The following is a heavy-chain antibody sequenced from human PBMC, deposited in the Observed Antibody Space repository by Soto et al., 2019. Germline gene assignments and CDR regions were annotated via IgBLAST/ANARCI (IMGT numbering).Heavy chain of an antibody. CDR2: ITSKTDGGTT. CDR1: GFTFDKVW. D-gene: IGHD1-26*01. Sequence: EVQLVESGGGLVKPGGSLRLSCAVSGFTFDKVWMKWVRQAPGKGLAWVGRITSKTDGGTTDYASPVKGRFTISRDDSKNMLSVQMNILKTEDTGMYFCTTGRDDLLYWGQGTLVTVSS. J-gene: IGHJ4*02. V-gene: IGHV3-15*07. CDR3: TTGRDDLLY.